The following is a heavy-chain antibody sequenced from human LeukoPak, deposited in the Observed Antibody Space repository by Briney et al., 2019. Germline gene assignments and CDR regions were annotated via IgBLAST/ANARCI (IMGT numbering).Heavy chain of an antibody. CDR1: GYTFTSYG. CDR2: ISAYNGNT. V-gene: IGHV1-18*01. Sequence: ASVKVSCKASGYTFTSYGISWVRQAPGQGLEWMGWISAYNGNTNYAQKLQGRVTMTTDTSTSTAYMEVRSLTSDDTAVYYCARRWIVGATTDYWGQGTLVTVSS. J-gene: IGHJ4*02. D-gene: IGHD1-26*01. CDR3: ARRWIVGATTDY.